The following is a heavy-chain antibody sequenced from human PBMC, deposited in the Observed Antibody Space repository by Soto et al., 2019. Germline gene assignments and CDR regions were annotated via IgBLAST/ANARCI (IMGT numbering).Heavy chain of an antibody. D-gene: IGHD3-3*01. V-gene: IGHV6-1*01. J-gene: IGHJ6*02. CDR1: GDSVSSNSAA. CDR3: ARGNLGDSDFWSGYAYYYYYGMDV. CDR2: TYYRSKWYN. Sequence: SQTLSLTCAISGDSVSSNSAAWNWIRQSPSRGLEWLGRTYYRSKWYNDYAVSVKSRITINPDTSKNQFSLQLNSVTPEDTAVYYCARGNLGDSDFWSGYAYYYYYGMDVWGQGTTVTVSS.